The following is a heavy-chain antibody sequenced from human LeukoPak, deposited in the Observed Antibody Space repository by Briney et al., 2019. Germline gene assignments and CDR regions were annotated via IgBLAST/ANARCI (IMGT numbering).Heavy chain of an antibody. Sequence: GGSLRLSCAASGFTFNSYTMTWVRQAPGKGLEWVSSISTGSTYIYYADSVKGRFTISRDNAKNSLYLQMNSLRAEDTAVYYCARISAAGTRYYYYMDVWGKGTTVTVSS. J-gene: IGHJ6*03. V-gene: IGHV3-21*01. CDR3: ARISAAGTRYYYYMDV. CDR1: GFTFNSYT. CDR2: ISTGSTYI. D-gene: IGHD6-13*01.